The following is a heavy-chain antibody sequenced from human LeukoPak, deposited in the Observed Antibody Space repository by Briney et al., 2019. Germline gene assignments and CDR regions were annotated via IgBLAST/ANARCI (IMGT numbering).Heavy chain of an antibody. V-gene: IGHV3-21*01. CDR1: GFTFSSYN. D-gene: IGHD4-17*01. CDR3: ARDRYGDYGHDY. CDR2: ISSSSSYI. Sequence: PGGSLRLSCAASGFTFSSYNMNWVRQAPGKGLEWVSSISSSSSYIYYADSVKGRFTISRDNAKNSLYLQMNSLRAEDTAVYYCARDRYGDYGHDYWGQGTLVTVSS. J-gene: IGHJ4*02.